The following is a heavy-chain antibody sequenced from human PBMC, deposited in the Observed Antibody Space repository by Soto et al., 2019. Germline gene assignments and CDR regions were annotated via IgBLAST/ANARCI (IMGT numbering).Heavy chain of an antibody. CDR1: GLNFDDYA. V-gene: IGHV3-9*01. CDR2: ISWSSVNI. J-gene: IGHJ2*01. CDR3: AKDASGDFDRGYFDL. D-gene: IGHD1-26*01. Sequence: PGGSLRLSCTASGLNFDDYAMHWVRQAPGKGLEWVSGISWSSVNIGYAGSVKGRFTISRDNSENSLFLQIDSPRTDDTALYFCAKDASGDFDRGYFDLWGRGTLVTVSS.